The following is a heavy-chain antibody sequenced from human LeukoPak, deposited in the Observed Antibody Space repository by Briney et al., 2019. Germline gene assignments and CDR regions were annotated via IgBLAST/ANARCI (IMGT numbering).Heavy chain of an antibody. D-gene: IGHD2-21*01. V-gene: IGHV4-39*07. CDR3: ARGVVIAPQTFDY. J-gene: IGHJ4*02. Sequence: PSETLSLTCTVSGDSLTGYYWGWIRQPPGKGLEWIGNIYYTGNTYYNPSLKSRVTISLDTSKNQFSLKVISMTAADTAVYYCARGVVIAPQTFDYWGQGTLVTVSS. CDR2: IYYTGNT. CDR1: GDSLTGYY.